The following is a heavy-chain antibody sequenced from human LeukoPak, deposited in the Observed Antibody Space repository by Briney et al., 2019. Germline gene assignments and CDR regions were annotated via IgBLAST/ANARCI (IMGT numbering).Heavy chain of an antibody. V-gene: IGHV3-66*01. Sequence: GGSLRLSCAASGFTVSSNYMSWVRQAPGKGLEWVSVIYSGGSTYYADSVKGRFTISRDNSKNTLYLQMNSLRAEDTAVYYCAKEAYSNYYHFDYWGQGTLVTVSS. CDR1: GFTVSSNY. CDR3: AKEAYSNYYHFDY. D-gene: IGHD4-11*01. J-gene: IGHJ4*02. CDR2: IYSGGST.